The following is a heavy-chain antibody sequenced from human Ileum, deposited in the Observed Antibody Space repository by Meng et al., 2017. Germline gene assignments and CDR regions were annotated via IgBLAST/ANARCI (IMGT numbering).Heavy chain of an antibody. J-gene: IGHJ4*02. D-gene: IGHD5-24*01. V-gene: IGHV3-23*01. CDR1: GFTFSTYA. CDR2: ISGDAKDT. Sequence: EVQLLGSGGDLVQSGGSLRLSCAASGFTFSTYAMSWVRQAPGKGPEWVSAISGDAKDTYYADSVKGRFTVSRDNFKNTVSLQMNSLRVEDAAIYYCVREATWAIFDYWGQGSLVTVSS. CDR3: VREATWAIFDY.